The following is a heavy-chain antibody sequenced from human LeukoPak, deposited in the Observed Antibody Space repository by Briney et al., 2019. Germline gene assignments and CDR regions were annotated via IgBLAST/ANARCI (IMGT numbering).Heavy chain of an antibody. Sequence: GGSLRLSCAASGFSFSTSWMAWVRQAPGKGLQWVGNINPDESHTDYIDSVKGRFTMSRDNAEDSLFLQVHSLRDEDTAVYYCARDRAYDAFDYWGRGTLVTVSS. CDR2: INPDESHT. CDR1: GFSFSTSW. V-gene: IGHV3-7*01. J-gene: IGHJ4*02. D-gene: IGHD5-12*01. CDR3: ARDRAYDAFDY.